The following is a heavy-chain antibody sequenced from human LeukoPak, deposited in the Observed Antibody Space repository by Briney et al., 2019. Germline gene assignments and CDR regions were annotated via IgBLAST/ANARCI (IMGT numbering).Heavy chain of an antibody. CDR2: IYYSGST. Sequence: ETLSLTCTVSGGSISSSSYYWGWIRQPPGKGLEWIGSIYYSGSTYYNPSLKSRVTISVDTSKNQFSLKLSSVTAADTAVYYCARDSNYDSSGYPGLAGYIDYWGQGTLVTVSS. D-gene: IGHD3-22*01. V-gene: IGHV4-39*07. CDR3: ARDSNYDSSGYPGLAGYIDY. CDR1: GGSISSSSYY. J-gene: IGHJ4*02.